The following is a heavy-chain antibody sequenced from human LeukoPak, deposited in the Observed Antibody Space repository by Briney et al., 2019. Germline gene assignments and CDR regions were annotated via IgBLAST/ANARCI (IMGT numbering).Heavy chain of an antibody. J-gene: IGHJ4*02. CDR2: IYTSGST. V-gene: IGHV4-59*11. Sequence: PSETLSLTCAVYGGSFSGHYWSWIRQPPGKGLEWIGRIYTSGSTNYNPSLKSRVTISVDTSKNQFSLKLSSVTAADTAVYYCARVLRVELLGFDYWGQGTLVTVSS. CDR1: GGSFSGHY. D-gene: IGHD2-15*01. CDR3: ARVLRVELLGFDY.